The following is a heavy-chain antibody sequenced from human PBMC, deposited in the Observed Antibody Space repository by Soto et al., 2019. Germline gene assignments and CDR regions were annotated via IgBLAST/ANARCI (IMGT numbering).Heavy chain of an antibody. J-gene: IGHJ5*02. CDR1: GGSISNYY. Sequence: QVQLQESGPGLVKPSETLSLTCTVSGGSISNYYWSWIRQPPGKGLEWIGYLYYIGSANYNPSLKSRVTMSLDTSKTQFSLKLSSVTTADTAVYYCGSQHYGRSSSSSFDPWGQGTLVTVSS. D-gene: IGHD6-6*01. CDR3: GSQHYGRSSSSSFDP. V-gene: IGHV4-59*01. CDR2: LYYIGSA.